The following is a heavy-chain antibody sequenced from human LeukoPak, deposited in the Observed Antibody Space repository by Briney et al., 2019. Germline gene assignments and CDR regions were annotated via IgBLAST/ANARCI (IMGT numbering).Heavy chain of an antibody. Sequence: SETLSLTCTVSGGSISTTNYYWGWIRQPPGKGLERIGHIYYSGSTYYNPSLESRITISVDTSKNQFSLKLNSVTAADTSVYYCARRGSSSFDSWGQGTLVTVSS. CDR2: IYYSGST. V-gene: IGHV4-39*01. J-gene: IGHJ4*02. CDR3: ARRGSSSFDS. D-gene: IGHD6-6*01. CDR1: GGSISTTNYY.